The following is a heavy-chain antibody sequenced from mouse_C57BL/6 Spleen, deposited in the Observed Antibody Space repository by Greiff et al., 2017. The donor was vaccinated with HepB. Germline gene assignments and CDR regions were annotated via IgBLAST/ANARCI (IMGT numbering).Heavy chain of an antibody. D-gene: IGHD1-1*01. CDR1: GFTFSSYT. V-gene: IGHV5-9*01. Sequence: EVQRVESGGGLVKPGGSLKLSCAASGFTFSSYTMSWVRQTPEKRLAWVATISGGGGNTYYPDSVKGRFTISRDNAKNTLYLQMSSLRSVDTALYYCARQDYYGRNAMDYWGQGTSVTVSS. J-gene: IGHJ4*01. CDR3: ARQDYYGRNAMDY. CDR2: ISGGGGNT.